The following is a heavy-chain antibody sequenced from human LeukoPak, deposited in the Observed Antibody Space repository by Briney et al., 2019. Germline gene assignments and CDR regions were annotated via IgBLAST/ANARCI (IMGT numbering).Heavy chain of an antibody. CDR3: ARATNYGGNFDY. J-gene: IGHJ4*02. V-gene: IGHV4-61*01. Sequence: PSETLSLTCTVSGGSISSSSYYWSWIRQPPGRGLEWIGYIYYSGSTNYNPSLKSRVTISVDTSKNQFSLKLSSVTAADTAVYYCARATNYGGNFDYWGQGTLVTVSS. D-gene: IGHD4-23*01. CDR2: IYYSGST. CDR1: GGSISSSSYY.